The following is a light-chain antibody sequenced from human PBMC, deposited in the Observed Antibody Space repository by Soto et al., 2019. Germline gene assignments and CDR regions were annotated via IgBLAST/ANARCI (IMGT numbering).Light chain of an antibody. CDR2: DVT. V-gene: IGLV2-11*01. CDR1: ISDVAGYNY. CDR3: SSYAGNNNLV. J-gene: IGLJ2*01. Sequence: QSALTQPRSVSGSPGQSVSISCTGTISDVAGYNYVSWYQHHRGKAPKLLISDVTKRPSWVPDRFSGSKSGNTASLTISELQAEDEADYYCSSYAGNNNLVFGGGTKLTVL.